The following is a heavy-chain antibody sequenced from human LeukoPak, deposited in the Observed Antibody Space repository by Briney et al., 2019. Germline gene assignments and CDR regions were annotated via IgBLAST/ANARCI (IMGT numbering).Heavy chain of an antibody. CDR2: IYSGGST. V-gene: IGHV3-53*01. CDR3: ARGQIGGYGTGTFDY. Sequence: PGGSLRLSCAASGFTFSSYAMSWVRQAPGRGLEWVSVIYSGGSTYYADSVKGRFTISRDNSKNTLYLQMKSLRAEDTAVYYCARGQIGGYGTGTFDYWGQGTLVTVSS. D-gene: IGHD5-18*01. J-gene: IGHJ4*02. CDR1: GFTFSSYA.